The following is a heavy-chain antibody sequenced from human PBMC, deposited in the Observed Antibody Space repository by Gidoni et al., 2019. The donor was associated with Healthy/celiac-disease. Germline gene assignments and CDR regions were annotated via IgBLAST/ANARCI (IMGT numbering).Heavy chain of an antibody. V-gene: IGHV4-34*01. J-gene: IGHJ6*03. Sequence: QVQLQQWGAGLLKPSETLSLPCAVYGGSFSGYYGSWIRQPPGKGLEWIGEINHSGSTNYNPSLKSRVTISVDTSKNQFSLKLSSVTAADTAVYYCARGIAVAGYYYYMDVWGKGTTVTVSS. CDR3: ARGIAVAGYYYYMDV. CDR1: GGSFSGYY. CDR2: INHSGST. D-gene: IGHD6-19*01.